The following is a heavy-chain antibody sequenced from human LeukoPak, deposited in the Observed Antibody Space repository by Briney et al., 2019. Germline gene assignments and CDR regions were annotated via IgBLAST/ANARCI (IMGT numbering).Heavy chain of an antibody. Sequence: TSETLSLTCTVSGGSVSGYYWSWIRQPPGKGLEWIGEINHSGSTNYNPSLKSRVTISVDTSKNQFSLKLSSVTAADTAVYYCARHLKKQYSSSWYLVSGWFDPWGQGTLVTVSS. V-gene: IGHV4-34*01. D-gene: IGHD6-13*01. CDR1: GGSVSGYY. CDR3: ARHLKKQYSSSWYLVSGWFDP. CDR2: INHSGST. J-gene: IGHJ5*02.